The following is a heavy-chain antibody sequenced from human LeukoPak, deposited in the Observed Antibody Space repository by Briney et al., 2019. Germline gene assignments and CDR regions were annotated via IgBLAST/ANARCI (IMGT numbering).Heavy chain of an antibody. Sequence: GESLKISCKGSGYSFTSYWIGWVRQMPGKGLEWMGIIYPGDSDTRYSPSFQGQVTISADKSNSTAYLQWSSLKASDTAMYYCARHLGYCTSTSCYGYFDYWGQGTLVTVSS. V-gene: IGHV5-51*01. CDR2: IYPGDSDT. CDR3: ARHLGYCTSTSCYGYFDY. CDR1: GYSFTSYW. J-gene: IGHJ4*02. D-gene: IGHD2-2*01.